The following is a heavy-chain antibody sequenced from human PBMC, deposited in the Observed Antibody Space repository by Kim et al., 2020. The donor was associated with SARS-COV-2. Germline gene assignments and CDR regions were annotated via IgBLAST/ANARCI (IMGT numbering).Heavy chain of an antibody. D-gene: IGHD3-3*01. V-gene: IGHV4-34*01. J-gene: IGHJ6*02. Sequence: SRVTISVDTSKNQFSLKLSSVTAADTAVYYCARGGGYYDFWSGYSSGMDVWGQGTTVTVSS. CDR3: ARGGGYYDFWSGYSSGMDV.